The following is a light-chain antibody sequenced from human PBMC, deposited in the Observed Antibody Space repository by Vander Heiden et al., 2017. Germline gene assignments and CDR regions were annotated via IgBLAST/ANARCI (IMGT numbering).Light chain of an antibody. CDR1: HDISTY. Sequence: DIEMTQSPSSLSASVGDTVTITCRASHDISTYLNWYQQRPGKVPDLLIYGASTLQSGVPSRFSRRGSGTDFTLTISSLQPEDYATYFCLQSYNTPRTFGQGAKVEIK. J-gene: IGKJ1*01. V-gene: IGKV1-39*01. CDR3: LQSYNTPRT. CDR2: GAS.